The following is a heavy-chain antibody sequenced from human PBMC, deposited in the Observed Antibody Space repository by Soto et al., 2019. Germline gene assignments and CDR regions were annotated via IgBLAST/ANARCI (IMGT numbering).Heavy chain of an antibody. CDR3: ARDPIGSYSNYLRRKTPRGMDV. Sequence: ASVKVSCKASGGTFSSYAISWVRQAPGQGLEWMGGIIPIFGTANYAQKFQGRVTITADESTSTAYMELSSLRSEDTAVYYCARDPIGSYSNYLRRKTPRGMDVWGQGTTVTVSS. CDR2: IIPIFGTA. V-gene: IGHV1-69*13. J-gene: IGHJ6*02. CDR1: GGTFSSYA. D-gene: IGHD4-4*01.